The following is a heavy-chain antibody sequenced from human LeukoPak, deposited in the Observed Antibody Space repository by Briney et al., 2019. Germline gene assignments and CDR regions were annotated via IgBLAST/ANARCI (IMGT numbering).Heavy chain of an antibody. V-gene: IGHV4-4*02. CDR2: IYHSGST. CDR3: ARASLRYYYGMDV. CDR1: GGSISSSNW. Sequence: PSGTLSLTCAVSGGSISSSNWWSWVRQPPGEGLEWIGEIYHSGSTNYNPSLKSRVTISVDKSKTQFSLRLSSATAADTAVYYCARASLRYYYGMDVWGKGTTVTVSS. J-gene: IGHJ6*04.